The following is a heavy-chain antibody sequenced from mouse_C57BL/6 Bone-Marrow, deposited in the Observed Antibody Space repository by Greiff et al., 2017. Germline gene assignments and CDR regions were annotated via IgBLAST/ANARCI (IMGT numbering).Heavy chain of an antibody. CDR2: IYPGSGST. Sequence: QVQLQQPGAELVKPGASVKLSCKASGYTFTSYWITWVKQRPGQGLEWIGDIYPGSGSTNYNEKFKSKATLTVDTSSSTAYMQLSSLTSEDSAVYYCARQAYYYGSSPFAYWGQGTLVTVSA. CDR1: GYTFTSYW. V-gene: IGHV1-55*01. CDR3: ARQAYYYGSSPFAY. D-gene: IGHD1-1*01. J-gene: IGHJ3*01.